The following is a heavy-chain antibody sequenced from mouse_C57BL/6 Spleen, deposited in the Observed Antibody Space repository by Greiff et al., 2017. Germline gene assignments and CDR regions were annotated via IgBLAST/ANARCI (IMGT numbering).Heavy chain of an antibody. CDR1: GYTFTSYW. Sequence: QVQLQQPGAELVMPGASVKLSCKASGYTFTSYWMHWVKQRPGQGLEWIGEIDPSDSYTNYNQKFKGKSTLTVDQSSSTAYMQLSSLTSDDSAVYYCARRGLYDYDGGFDYWGQGTTLTVSS. CDR3: ARRGLYDYDGGFDY. V-gene: IGHV1-69*01. CDR2: IDPSDSYT. D-gene: IGHD2-4*01. J-gene: IGHJ2*01.